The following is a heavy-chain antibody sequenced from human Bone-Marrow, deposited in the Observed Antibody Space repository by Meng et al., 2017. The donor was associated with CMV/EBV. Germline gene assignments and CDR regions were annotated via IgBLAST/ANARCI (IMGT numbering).Heavy chain of an antibody. D-gene: IGHD3-22*01. CDR3: SSPPTYYYNSSGYYHRDY. V-gene: IGHV3-48*03. J-gene: IGHJ4*02. CDR1: GSTFSSYE. Sequence: GESLKISCAFSGSTFSSYEMNWVRQAPGKGLEWVSYISSSGSSIYYADPVKGRFTVSRDNVKNSLYLQMSSLRAEDTAVYYCSSPPTYYYNSSGYYHRDYWGQGTLVTVSS. CDR2: ISSSGSSI.